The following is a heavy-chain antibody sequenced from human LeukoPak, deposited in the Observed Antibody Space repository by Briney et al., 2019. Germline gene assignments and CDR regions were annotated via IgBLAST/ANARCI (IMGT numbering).Heavy chain of an antibody. CDR3: ASSYGSSAYYPFDY. V-gene: IGHV3-11*03. CDR1: GFTFSDYY. D-gene: IGHD3-22*01. CDR2: ISSSSSYT. Sequence: GGSLRLSCAASGFTFSDYYMSWIRQAPGKGLEWVSYISSSSSYTNYADSVKGRFTISRDNSKNTLYLQMNTLRAEDTAIYYCASSYGSSAYYPFDYWGQGTLVTVFS. J-gene: IGHJ4*02.